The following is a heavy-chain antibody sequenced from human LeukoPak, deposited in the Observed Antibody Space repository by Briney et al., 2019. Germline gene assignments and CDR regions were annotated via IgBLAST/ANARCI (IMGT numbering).Heavy chain of an antibody. D-gene: IGHD2-15*01. CDR2: IKSDGSST. J-gene: IGHJ6*02. Sequence: GGSLRLSCAASGFTFSRYWMHWVRQAPGKGLVWVSRIKSDGSSTNYADSVKGRFTISRDNAKNTLYLQMNSLRAEDTAVYYCARDRGYCSGGSCYSPDSFYYGTDVWGQGTTVTVSS. CDR3: ARDRGYCSGGSCYSPDSFYYGTDV. CDR1: GFTFSRYW. V-gene: IGHV3-74*01.